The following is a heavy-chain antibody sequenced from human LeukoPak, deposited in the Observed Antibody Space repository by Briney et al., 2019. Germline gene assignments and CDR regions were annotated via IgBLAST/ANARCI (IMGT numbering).Heavy chain of an antibody. CDR1: GFTFSSYA. Sequence: PGGSLRLSCAASGFTFSSYATSWVRQAPGKGLEWVSAISGSGGSTYYADSVKGRFTISRDNSKNTLYLQMNSLRAEDTAVYYCAKDPGIMITFGGVIVSYRVPYYFDYWGQGTLVTVSS. V-gene: IGHV3-23*01. D-gene: IGHD3-16*02. J-gene: IGHJ4*02. CDR2: ISGSGGST. CDR3: AKDPGIMITFGGVIVSYRVPYYFDY.